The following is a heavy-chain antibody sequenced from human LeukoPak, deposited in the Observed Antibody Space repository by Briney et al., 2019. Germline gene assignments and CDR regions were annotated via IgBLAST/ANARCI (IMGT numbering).Heavy chain of an antibody. CDR1: GFTFSNYW. CDR3: AKDSGTYAFDY. CDR2: IKQDGSEI. J-gene: IGHJ4*02. V-gene: IGHV3-7*04. D-gene: IGHD1-26*01. Sequence: PGGSLRLSCAASGFTFSNYWMTWVRQAPGKGLEWVAKIKQDGSEIYYVDSVTGRFTISRDNAKNPVFLQMNSLRAEDTAVYYCAKDSGTYAFDYWGQGTLVTVSS.